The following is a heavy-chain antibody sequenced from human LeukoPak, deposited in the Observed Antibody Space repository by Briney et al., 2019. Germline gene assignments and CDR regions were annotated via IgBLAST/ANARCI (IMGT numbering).Heavy chain of an antibody. CDR2: VNHRGDI. J-gene: IGHJ4*03. CDR1: GGSFTGYY. Sequence: PSETLSLTCAVYGGSFTGYYWSWIRQSPGKGLQWIAEVNHRGDINYNPSVKGRVTISVDTSKNQFSLKVTSLTAADTAVYYCARGPTISETGYFDYWGQGTLVTVSS. V-gene: IGHV4-34*01. D-gene: IGHD1-1*01. CDR3: ARGPTISETGYFDY.